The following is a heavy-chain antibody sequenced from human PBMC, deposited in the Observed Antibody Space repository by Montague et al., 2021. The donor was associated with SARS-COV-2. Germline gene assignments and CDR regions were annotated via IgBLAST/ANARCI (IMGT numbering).Heavy chain of an antibody. V-gene: IGHV3-66*01. CDR1: GITVSSHY. D-gene: IGHD5-18*01. Sequence: SLRLSCAASGITVSSHYMSWVRQAPGKGLEWVSVIYSGGSTYYADSVKGRFTISRDNSKNTLYLQMNSLRAEDTAVYYCARDLDTAGGMDVWGQGTTVTVSS. CDR3: ARDLDTAGGMDV. CDR2: IYSGGST. J-gene: IGHJ6*02.